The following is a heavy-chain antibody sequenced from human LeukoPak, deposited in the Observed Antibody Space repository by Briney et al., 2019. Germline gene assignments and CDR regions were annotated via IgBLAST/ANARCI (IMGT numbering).Heavy chain of an antibody. CDR2: ICHGGDP. Sequence: SETLSLTCSVSGASLSSDYYWNWLRPPPGKGLEWLGYICHGGDPNYNASLKSRVTISADTSKNHSSLKLTSVTAADTAVYYCARSGSGHGEFFQYWGQGTLVTVSS. J-gene: IGHJ1*01. CDR3: ARSGSGHGEFFQY. D-gene: IGHD2-15*01. CDR1: GASLSSDYY. V-gene: IGHV4-59*01.